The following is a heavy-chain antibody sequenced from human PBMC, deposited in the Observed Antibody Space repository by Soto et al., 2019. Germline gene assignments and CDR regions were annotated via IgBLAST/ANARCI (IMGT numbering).Heavy chain of an antibody. CDR3: AKDFVSRNGVYDPFDI. V-gene: IGHV3-53*04. J-gene: IGHJ3*02. D-gene: IGHD2-8*01. CDR1: GFAVRHNY. Sequence: GGSLRLSCTASGFAVRHNYMTWVRQAPGKGLEWVSLIYSGGDTAYADSVKGRFTISRHTSQNTLYLQMNSLRAEDTAVYYCAKDFVSRNGVYDPFDIWGPGTMVTVSS. CDR2: IYSGGDT.